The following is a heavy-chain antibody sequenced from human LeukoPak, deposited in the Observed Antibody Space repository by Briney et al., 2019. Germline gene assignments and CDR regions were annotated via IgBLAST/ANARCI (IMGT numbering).Heavy chain of an antibody. Sequence: GGSLRLSCAASGFTFGNYWLHWVRQAPGKGLVWDSRINRDGSITKYADSVKGRFTVSRDNAKNILDLQMNSLRAEDTAVYYCARDKKSGESSEIDYWGQGTLVTVSS. J-gene: IGHJ4*02. CDR2: INRDGSIT. D-gene: IGHD3-10*01. CDR3: ARDKKSGESSEIDY. V-gene: IGHV3-74*01. CDR1: GFTFGNYW.